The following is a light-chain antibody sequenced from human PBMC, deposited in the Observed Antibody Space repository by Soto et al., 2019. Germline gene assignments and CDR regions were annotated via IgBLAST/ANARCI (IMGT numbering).Light chain of an antibody. CDR1: SSDVGGYNY. Sequence: QSALTQPASVSGSPGQSITISCTGTSSDVGGYNYVSWYQQHPGKAPKLMIYEVSNRPSGVSNRFSGSKSGNTASLTISGLPAEGEADYYCSSFTSINTWVFGGGTQLTDL. CDR2: EVS. V-gene: IGLV2-14*01. CDR3: SSFTSINTWV. J-gene: IGLJ3*02.